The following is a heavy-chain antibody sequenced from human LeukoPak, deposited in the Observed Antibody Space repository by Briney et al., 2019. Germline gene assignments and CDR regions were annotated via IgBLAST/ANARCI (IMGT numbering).Heavy chain of an antibody. CDR1: GVTFSSYA. Sequence: PGGSLRLSCAASGVTFSSYAMNWVRQAPGKGREWVSSITSGSSYIYYADSVKGRFTISRDNAKNSLYMQMNSLRAEDTAVYYCARDPYSGSYGNYYYYFMDVWGKGTTVTISS. CDR2: ITSGSSYI. J-gene: IGHJ6*03. CDR3: ARDPYSGSYGNYYYYFMDV. V-gene: IGHV3-21*01. D-gene: IGHD1-26*01.